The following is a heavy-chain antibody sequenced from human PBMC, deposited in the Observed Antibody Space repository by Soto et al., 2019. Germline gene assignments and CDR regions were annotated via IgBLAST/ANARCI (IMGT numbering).Heavy chain of an antibody. D-gene: IGHD3-22*01. CDR2: INPSGGST. Sequence: ASVKVSCKASGDTFTSYYMHWVRQAPGQGLEWMGIINPSGGSTSYAQKFQGRVTMTRDTSTSTVYMELSSLRSEDTAVYYCARDPGKSGYDYYYGMDVWGQGTTVTVSS. CDR3: ARDPGKSGYDYYYGMDV. CDR1: GDTFTSYY. J-gene: IGHJ6*02. V-gene: IGHV1-46*01.